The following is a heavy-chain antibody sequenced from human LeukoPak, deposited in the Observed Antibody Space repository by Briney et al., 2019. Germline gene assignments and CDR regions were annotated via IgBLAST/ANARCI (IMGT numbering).Heavy chain of an antibody. CDR3: ARGRGSSWFFDY. Sequence: GGSLRLSCAASGFTFNNFRMNWVRQAPGKGLEWVANIKQDGSEKYYVDSVKGRFTISRDNAKNSLFLQMNSLRAEDTAVYYCARGRGSSWFFDYWGQGTLVTVSS. CDR1: GFTFNNFR. CDR2: IKQDGSEK. V-gene: IGHV3-7*01. J-gene: IGHJ4*02. D-gene: IGHD6-13*01.